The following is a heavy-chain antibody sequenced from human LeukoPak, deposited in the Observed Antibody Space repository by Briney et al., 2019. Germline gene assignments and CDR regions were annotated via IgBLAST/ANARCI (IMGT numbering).Heavy chain of an antibody. CDR2: ISHTEGT. CDR3: ARIRCGHSGSVCYNH. Sequence: SETLSLTCGVFGVSINDYYWSWIRQSPGKGLGWIGEISHTEGTRYNPSLESRVTMSVGTSENQLSLKLIFVTAADTAVYYCARIRCGHSGSVCYNHWGLGTLVSVSS. J-gene: IGHJ4*02. CDR1: GVSINDYY. D-gene: IGHD3-9*01. V-gene: IGHV4-34*01.